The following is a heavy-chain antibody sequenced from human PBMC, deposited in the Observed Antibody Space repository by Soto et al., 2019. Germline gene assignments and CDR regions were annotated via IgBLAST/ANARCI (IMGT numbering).Heavy chain of an antibody. V-gene: IGHV4-61*08. J-gene: IGHJ4*02. D-gene: IGHD5-12*01. CDR2: IYYSGST. CDR3: ARGRDGYNFPFDY. CDR1: GGSISSGGYS. Sequence: SETLSLTCAVSGGSISSGGYSWSWIRQPPGKGLEWIGYIYYSGSTNYNPSLKSRVTISVDTSKNQFSLKLSSVTAADTAVYYCARGRDGYNFPFDYWGQGTLVTVSS.